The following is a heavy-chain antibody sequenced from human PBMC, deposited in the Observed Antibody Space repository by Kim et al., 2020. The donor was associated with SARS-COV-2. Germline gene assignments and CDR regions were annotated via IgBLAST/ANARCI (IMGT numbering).Heavy chain of an antibody. V-gene: IGHV3-9*01. J-gene: IGHJ4*02. Sequence: YADSVNGRFASSRDKAKNSLYLQMNSLIAEDTALYYCAQDIDSSGWYYDYWGQGILVTVSS. D-gene: IGHD6-19*01. CDR3: AQDIDSSGWYYDY.